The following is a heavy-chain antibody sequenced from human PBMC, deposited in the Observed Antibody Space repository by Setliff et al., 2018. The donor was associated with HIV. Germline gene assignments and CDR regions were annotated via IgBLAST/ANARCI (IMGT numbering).Heavy chain of an antibody. V-gene: IGHV1-18*01. D-gene: IGHD5-18*01. Sequence: ASVKVSCKTSGGSFRTSVISWVRQAPGQGLEWMGWISAYNGNTNYAQKLQGRVTMTTDTSTSTAYMGLRSLRSEDTAVYYCARGGVYNFGYDPFDYWGQGTLVTVSS. CDR1: GGSFRTSV. CDR3: ARGGVYNFGYDPFDY. CDR2: ISAYNGNT. J-gene: IGHJ4*02.